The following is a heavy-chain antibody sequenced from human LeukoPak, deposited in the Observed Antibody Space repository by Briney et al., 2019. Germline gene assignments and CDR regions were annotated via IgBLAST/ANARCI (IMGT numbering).Heavy chain of an antibody. J-gene: IGHJ4*02. CDR1: GGSISSSSYY. Sequence: PSETLSLTCTVSGGSISSSSYYWSWIRQPPGKGLEWIGYIYYSGSTNYNPSLKSRVTISVDTSKNQFSLKLSSVTAADTAVYYCATTVSWGAYWGQGTLVTVSS. D-gene: IGHD3-16*01. CDR3: ATTVSWGAY. CDR2: IYYSGST. V-gene: IGHV4-61*01.